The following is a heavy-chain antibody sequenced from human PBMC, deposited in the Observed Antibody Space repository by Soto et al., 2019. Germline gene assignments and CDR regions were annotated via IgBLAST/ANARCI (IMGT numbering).Heavy chain of an antibody. CDR2: ISASGGNI. CDR3: AEVAGGLGSFDL. CDR1: GFIFSDYA. V-gene: IGHV3-23*01. D-gene: IGHD3-16*01. Sequence: EVQLLESGGGLARPGGSLRLSCVASGFIFSDYAMTWIRQAPGKGLEWVATISASGGNIEYTESLKGRFTISRDNSKKTVYLQINGLTADDTAVHYCAEVAGGLGSFDLGGRGPLVTVSS. J-gene: IGHJ2*01.